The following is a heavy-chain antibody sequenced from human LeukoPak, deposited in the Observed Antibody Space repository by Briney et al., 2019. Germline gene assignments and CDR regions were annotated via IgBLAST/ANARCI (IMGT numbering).Heavy chain of an antibody. J-gene: IGHJ4*02. CDR3: ARDLSDGDGGYKF. V-gene: IGHV1-69*06. Sequence: ASVKVSCKASGGTFSSYAISWVRQAPGQGLEWMGGIIPIFGTTNYAQKFQDRVTITADKSTSTAYMELSSLRSEDTAVYYCARDLSDGDGGYKFWGQGTLVTVSS. CDR2: IIPIFGTT. CDR1: GGTFSSYA. D-gene: IGHD5-24*01.